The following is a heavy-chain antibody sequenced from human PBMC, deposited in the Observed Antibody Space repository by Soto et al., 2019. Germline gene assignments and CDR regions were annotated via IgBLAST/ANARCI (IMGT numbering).Heavy chain of an antibody. J-gene: IGHJ4*02. CDR2: ISYDGSNK. Sequence: QVQLVESGGGVVQPGRSLRLSCAASGFPFTTYGMHWVREGPGKGLEWVAVISYDGSNKFYADSVKGRFTISRDNSKNTLYVQMNSRRAEDTALYYCVGGQYYFDYRGQGTLVTVSS. CDR3: VGGQYYFDY. CDR1: GFPFTTYG. D-gene: IGHD3-10*01. V-gene: IGHV3-30*03.